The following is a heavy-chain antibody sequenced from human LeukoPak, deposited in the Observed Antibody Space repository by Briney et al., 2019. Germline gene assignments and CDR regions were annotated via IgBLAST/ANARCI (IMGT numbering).Heavy chain of an antibody. V-gene: IGHV4-59*01. Sequence: PSETLSLTCTVSGGSISSYYWSWIRQPPGKGLEWIGYIYYSGSTNYNPSLKSRVTISVDTSKNQFSLKLSSVTAADTTVYYCARDLSIAARPSDGAFDIWGQGTTVTVSS. D-gene: IGHD6-6*01. CDR3: ARDLSIAARPSDGAFDI. CDR1: GGSISSYY. CDR2: IYYSGST. J-gene: IGHJ3*02.